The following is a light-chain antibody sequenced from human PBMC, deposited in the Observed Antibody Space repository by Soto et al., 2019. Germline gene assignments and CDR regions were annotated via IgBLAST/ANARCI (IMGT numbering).Light chain of an antibody. J-gene: IGLJ3*02. CDR1: SSDVGGYDY. CDR3: CSYSGSYTWV. CDR2: DVS. V-gene: IGLV2-11*01. Sequence: QSVLTQPRSVSGSPGQSVTISCTGTSSDVGGYDYVSWYQQHPGKAPKLMIYDVSKWPSGVPDRFSASKSGNTASLTISGLQAEDEADYYCCSYSGSYTWVFGGGTKVTVL.